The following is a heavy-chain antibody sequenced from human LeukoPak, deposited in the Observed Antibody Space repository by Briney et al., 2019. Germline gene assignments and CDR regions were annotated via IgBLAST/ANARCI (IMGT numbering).Heavy chain of an antibody. CDR2: INPNSGGT. J-gene: IGHJ4*02. CDR3: AIGALYGGYYFDY. Sequence: PGASVKVSCKASGYTFTGYYMHWVRQAPGQGLEWMGWINPNSGGTNYAQKFQGRVTMTRDTSISTAYMELSRLRSDDTAVYYCAIGALYGGYYFDYWGQGTLVTVSS. V-gene: IGHV1-2*02. D-gene: IGHD3-10*01. CDR1: GYTFTGYY.